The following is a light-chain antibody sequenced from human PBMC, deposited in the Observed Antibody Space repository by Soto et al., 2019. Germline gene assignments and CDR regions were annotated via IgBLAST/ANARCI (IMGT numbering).Light chain of an antibody. Sequence: DIQMTHSPSSLSGSVGDRVTITCRASQSISSYLNWYQQKPGKAPKLLIYAASSLQSGVPSRFSGSGSETEFTLTISRLQPDDFATYFCHSRAFGQGTRLEIK. CDR3: HSRA. CDR1: QSISSY. J-gene: IGKJ5*01. V-gene: IGKV1-39*01. CDR2: AAS.